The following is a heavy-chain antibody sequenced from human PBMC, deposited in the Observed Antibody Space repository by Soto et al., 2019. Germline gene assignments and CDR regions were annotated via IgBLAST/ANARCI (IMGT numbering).Heavy chain of an antibody. D-gene: IGHD3-10*01. CDR3: ARDIEGGGFYYNSGSHNFDY. CDR1: GYTFTGYY. J-gene: IGHJ4*02. CDR2: INPNSGGT. Sequence: ASVKVSCKASGYTFTGYYMHWVRQAPGQGLEWMGWINPNSGGTNYAQKFQGRVTMTRDTSISTAYMELRRLRYDDTAVYYCARDIEGGGFYYNSGSHNFDYWGQGTLVTVSS. V-gene: IGHV1-2*02.